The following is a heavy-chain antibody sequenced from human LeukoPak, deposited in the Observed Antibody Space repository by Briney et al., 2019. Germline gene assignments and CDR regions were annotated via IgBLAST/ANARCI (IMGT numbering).Heavy chain of an antibody. Sequence: SETLSLTCAVYGGSFSGYYWSWIRQPPGKGLEWIGEINHSGSTYYNPSLKSRVTISVDTSKNQFSLKLSSVTAADTAVYYCARQRRIQLWSVGFDYWGQGTLVTVSS. D-gene: IGHD5-18*01. CDR1: GGSFSGYY. J-gene: IGHJ4*02. V-gene: IGHV4-34*01. CDR2: INHSGST. CDR3: ARQRRIQLWSVGFDY.